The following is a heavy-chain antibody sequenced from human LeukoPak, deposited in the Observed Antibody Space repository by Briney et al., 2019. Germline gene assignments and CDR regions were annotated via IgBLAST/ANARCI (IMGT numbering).Heavy chain of an antibody. J-gene: IGHJ5*02. CDR3: ARDDYDSSGYYYESWFDP. V-gene: IGHV4-38-2*02. D-gene: IGHD3-22*01. CDR2: IYHSGST. CDR1: GYSISSGYY. Sequence: SETLSLTCAVSGYSISSGYYWGWIRQPPGKGLEWIGSIYHSGSTYYNPSLKSRVTISVDTSKNQFSLKLSSVTAADTAVYYCARDDYDSSGYYYESWFDPWGQGTLVTVSS.